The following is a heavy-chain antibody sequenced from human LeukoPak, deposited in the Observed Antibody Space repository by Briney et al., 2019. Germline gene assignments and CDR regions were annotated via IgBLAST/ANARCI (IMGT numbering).Heavy chain of an antibody. CDR1: GFTFSSYA. CDR3: ARDFPESNNSGSYLGAFDY. J-gene: IGHJ4*02. D-gene: IGHD1-26*01. CDR2: ISSSSSTI. Sequence: PGGSLRLSCAASGFTFSSYAMHWVRQAPGKGLEWVSYISSSSSTIYYADSVKGRFTISRDNSKNTLYLQMNSLRAEDTAVYYCARDFPESNNSGSYLGAFDYWGQGTLVTVSS. V-gene: IGHV3-48*01.